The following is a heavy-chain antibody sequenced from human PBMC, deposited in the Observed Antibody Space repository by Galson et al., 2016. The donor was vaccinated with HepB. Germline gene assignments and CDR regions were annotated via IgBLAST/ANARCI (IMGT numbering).Heavy chain of an antibody. CDR2: VSYSGSS. D-gene: IGHD1-14*01. CDR1: GGSISSSRYY. Sequence: SETLSLTCTVSGGSISSSRYYWGWIRQPPGKGLEWVGSVSYSGSSYYNPSLKSRVTISVDTSKNQFSLKLFSATAADTAVYYCSCISDPPSWGQGTLVTVSS. V-gene: IGHV4-39*01. J-gene: IGHJ5*02. CDR3: SCISDPPS.